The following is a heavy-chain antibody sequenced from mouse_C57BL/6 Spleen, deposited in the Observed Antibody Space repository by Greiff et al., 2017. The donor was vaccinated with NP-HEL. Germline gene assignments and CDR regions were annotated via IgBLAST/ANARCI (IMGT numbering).Heavy chain of an antibody. CDR1: GYSFTDYN. J-gene: IGHJ4*01. V-gene: IGHV1-39*01. CDR2: INPNYGTT. CDR3: ARRDYGSSYGAMDY. Sequence: QLQQSGPELVKPGASVKISCKASGYSFTDYNMNWVKQSNGKSLEWIGVINPNYGTTSYNQKFKGKATLTVDQSSSTAYMPLNSLTSEDSAVYYCARRDYGSSYGAMDYWGQGTSVTVSS. D-gene: IGHD1-1*01.